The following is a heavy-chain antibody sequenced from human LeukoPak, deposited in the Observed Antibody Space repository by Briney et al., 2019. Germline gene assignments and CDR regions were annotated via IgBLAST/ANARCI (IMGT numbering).Heavy chain of an antibody. V-gene: IGHV4-59*08. CDR1: GASISSDY. CDR3: VKLESRDGYTYFDY. CDR2: IYYSGST. Sequence: SETLSLTCTVSGASISSDYWSWIRQPPGKGLEWIGYIYYSGSTNNNPSLKSRVTISVDTSKNQFSLKLSSVAAADTAEYYCVKLESRDGYTYFDYWGQGTLVTVFS. D-gene: IGHD5-24*01. J-gene: IGHJ4*02.